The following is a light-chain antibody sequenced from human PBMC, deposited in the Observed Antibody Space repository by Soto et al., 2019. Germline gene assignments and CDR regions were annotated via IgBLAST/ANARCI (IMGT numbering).Light chain of an antibody. J-gene: IGLJ1*01. CDR3: CSYAGTSTPYV. Sequence: QSALTQPASVSGSPGQSITISCTGTSSDVGTYNLVSWYQQHPDKAPKLMIYEGSKRPSGLSNRFSGSKSGNTASLTISGLQDEDEADYYCCSYAGTSTPYVFGTGNKVTVL. CDR2: EGS. CDR1: SSDVGTYNL. V-gene: IGLV2-23*01.